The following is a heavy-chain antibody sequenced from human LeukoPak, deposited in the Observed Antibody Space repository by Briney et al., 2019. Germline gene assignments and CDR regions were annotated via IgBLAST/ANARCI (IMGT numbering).Heavy chain of an antibody. J-gene: IGHJ4*02. V-gene: IGHV3-64*01. D-gene: IGHD3-3*01. Sequence: GGSLTLSCAASGFTFSSYAMYWVRQAPGKGLEYVSAISSDGGSTYYANSVKGRFTISRDNSKNTLYLQMGSLRAEDMAVYYCARVGSGYYTDYWGQGTLVTVSS. CDR1: GFTFSSYA. CDR2: ISSDGGST. CDR3: ARVGSGYYTDY.